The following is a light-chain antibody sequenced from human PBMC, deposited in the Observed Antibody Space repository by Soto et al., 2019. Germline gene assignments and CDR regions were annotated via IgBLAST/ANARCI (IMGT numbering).Light chain of an antibody. Sequence: EIVLTQSPGTLSLSPGERATLSCRASQSVSNNYLAWYQQKPGQAPRLLIYGASSRATGTPDRFSGSGFGTQFTLTISRLEPEDFAVYYCQQYGSSPLTFGGGTKVDIK. J-gene: IGKJ4*01. CDR3: QQYGSSPLT. CDR2: GAS. V-gene: IGKV3-20*01. CDR1: QSVSNNY.